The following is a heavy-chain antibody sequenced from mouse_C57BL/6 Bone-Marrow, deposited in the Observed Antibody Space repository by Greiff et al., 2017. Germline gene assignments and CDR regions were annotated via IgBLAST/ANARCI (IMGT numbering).Heavy chain of an antibody. V-gene: IGHV2-3*01. J-gene: IGHJ4*01. CDR3: AKEGVTTVGGMDY. CDR1: GFSLTSYG. D-gene: IGHD1-1*01. CDR2: IWGDGST. Sequence: VKLMESGPGLVAPSQSLSITCTASGFSLTSYGVSWVRQPPGKGLEWLGVIWGDGSTNYHSALISRLSLSKDNSKSQVYLKLNSLQTDDTATYYCAKEGVTTVGGMDYWGQGTSVTVSS.